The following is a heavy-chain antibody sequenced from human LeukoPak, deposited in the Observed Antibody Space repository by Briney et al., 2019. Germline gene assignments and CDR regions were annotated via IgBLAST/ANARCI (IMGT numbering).Heavy chain of an antibody. CDR2: ITSSSNTI. CDR3: ARGDIVVGGNWFDP. J-gene: IGHJ5*02. V-gene: IGHV3-48*01. CDR1: GFTFSTYS. Sequence: GGSLRLSCAASGFTFSTYSMNWVRQAPGKGLEWVSYITSSSNTIYYADSVEGRFTISRDNAKNSLYLQMNSLRAEDMAVYYCARGDIVVGGNWFDPWGQGTLVTVSS. D-gene: IGHD2-2*01.